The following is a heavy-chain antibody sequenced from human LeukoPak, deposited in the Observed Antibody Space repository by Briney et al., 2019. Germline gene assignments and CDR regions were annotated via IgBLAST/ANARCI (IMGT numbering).Heavy chain of an antibody. D-gene: IGHD3-9*01. CDR1: GFSLSPIGVG. CDR2: IYWYDDK. J-gene: IGHJ4*02. Sequence: SGPTLVKPTQTLTMTCTFSGFSLSPIGVGVGWIRQPLGKAVAWIALIYWYDDKRYSPSLKSRLTITKDTSKDQVVLTMTNMDPVDTARYYWAHSLLYNEILTGYRSGGWGGFYGWGQGTPVT. V-gene: IGHV2-5*01. CDR3: AHSLLYNEILTGYRSGGWGGFYG.